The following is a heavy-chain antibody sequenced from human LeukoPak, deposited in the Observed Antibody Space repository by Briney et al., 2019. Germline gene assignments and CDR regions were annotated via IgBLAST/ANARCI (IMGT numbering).Heavy chain of an antibody. D-gene: IGHD5-12*01. CDR1: GDSITNYY. CDR2: IYYSGNT. J-gene: IGHJ5*02. CDR3: ARVGSGYDH. V-gene: IGHV4-59*01. Sequence: SETLSLTCTVSGDSITNYYWSWIRQPPGKGLEWIGHIYYSGNTDYNPPLKSRVTISLDTAKTQFSLKLTSVTAADTAMYYCARVGSGYDHWGQGTLVTVSS.